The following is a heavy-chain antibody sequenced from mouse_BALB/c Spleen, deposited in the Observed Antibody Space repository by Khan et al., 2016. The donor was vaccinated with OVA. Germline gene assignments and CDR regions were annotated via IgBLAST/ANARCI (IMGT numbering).Heavy chain of an antibody. CDR1: GFTFTDYY. CDR2: IRNRGTPT. Sequence: EVELVESGGGFMQPGGSLKLSCATSGFTFTDYYMYWVRQTPEKRLEWVAHIRNRGTPTYYSDTLRGRFTISRDHAKNTLYLQMSRLKSEDTAIYYCAREGDGGGLAYWGQGTLVTVSA. V-gene: IGHV5-12*02. CDR3: AREGDGGGLAY. J-gene: IGHJ3*01. D-gene: IGHD1-1*02.